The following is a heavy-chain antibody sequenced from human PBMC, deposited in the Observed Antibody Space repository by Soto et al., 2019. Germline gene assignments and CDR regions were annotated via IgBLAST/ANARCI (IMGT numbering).Heavy chain of an antibody. Sequence: WGSLRLSCAASGFTFSSYWMSWVRQAPGKGLEWVANIKQDGSEKYYVDSVKGRFTISRDNAKNSLYLQMNSLRAEDTAVYYCARALVVPAAIVHYYYGMDVWGQATTVTVSS. D-gene: IGHD2-2*02. CDR2: IKQDGSEK. CDR1: GFTFSSYW. CDR3: ARALVVPAAIVHYYYGMDV. J-gene: IGHJ6*02. V-gene: IGHV3-7*03.